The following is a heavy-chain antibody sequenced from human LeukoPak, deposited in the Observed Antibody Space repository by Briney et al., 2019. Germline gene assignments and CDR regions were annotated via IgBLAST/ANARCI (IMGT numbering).Heavy chain of an antibody. Sequence: SVKVSCKASGGTFSSYAISWVRQAPGQGLEWMGGIIPIFGTTNYAQKFQDRVTITADKSTSTAYMELSSLRSEDTAVYYCARGPTSRGVAFDYWGQGTLVTVSS. CDR2: IIPIFGTT. J-gene: IGHJ4*02. CDR3: ARGPTSRGVAFDY. D-gene: IGHD2-15*01. V-gene: IGHV1-69*06. CDR1: GGTFSSYA.